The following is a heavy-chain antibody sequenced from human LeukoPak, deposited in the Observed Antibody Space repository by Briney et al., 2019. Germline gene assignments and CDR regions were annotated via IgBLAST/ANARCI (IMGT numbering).Heavy chain of an antibody. D-gene: IGHD3-9*01. CDR2: IYYSGST. CDR1: GGSIGSYY. J-gene: IGHJ6*03. CDR3: ASFDWSYYYMDV. V-gene: IGHV4-59*01. Sequence: SATLSLTCTVSGGSIGSYYWSWIRQPPGKGLEWIGYIYYSGSTNYNPFLKSRVTISVDTSKNQFSLKLSSVTAADTAVYYCASFDWSYYYMDVWGKGTTVTISS.